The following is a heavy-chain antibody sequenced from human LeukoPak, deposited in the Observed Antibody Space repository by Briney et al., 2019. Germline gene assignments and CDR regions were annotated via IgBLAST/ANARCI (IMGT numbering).Heavy chain of an antibody. CDR2: INPSGGST. V-gene: IGHV1-46*02. J-gene: IGHJ4*02. Sequence: ASVKDSCKTSGYTFNTYYIHWVRLAPGQGLEWMGVINPSGGSTNYAEKFQGRVTMTRDTSTSTVYMELTSLRPEDTAVYYCARDPYGSGNYYTYFDNWGQGTLVTVSS. CDR1: GYTFNTYY. CDR3: ARDPYGSGNYYTYFDN. D-gene: IGHD3-10*01.